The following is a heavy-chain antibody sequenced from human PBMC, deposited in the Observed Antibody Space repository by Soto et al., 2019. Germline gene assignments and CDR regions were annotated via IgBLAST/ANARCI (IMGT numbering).Heavy chain of an antibody. J-gene: IGHJ4*02. CDR2: IDPSGGST. CDR3: ACSGYSYGFDY. CDR1: GYTFTSYY. V-gene: IGHV1-46*01. D-gene: IGHD5-18*01. Sequence: GASVKVSCKASGYTFTSYYMHWVRQAPGQGLEWMGIIDPSGGSTSYAQKFQGRVTMTRDTSTSTVYMELSSLRSEDTAVYYCACSGYSYGFDYWGQGTLVTVSS.